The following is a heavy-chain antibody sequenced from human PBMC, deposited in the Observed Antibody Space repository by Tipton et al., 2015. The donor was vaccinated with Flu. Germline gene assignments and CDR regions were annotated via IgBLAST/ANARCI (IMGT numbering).Heavy chain of an antibody. CDR2: ISSSGSTI. CDR3: ARGIGALLRGVGYFGL. J-gene: IGHJ2*01. Sequence: CAASGFTFSSYEMNWVRQAPGKGLEWVSYISSSGSTIYYADSVKGRFTISRDNAKNSLYLQMNSLRAEDTAVYYCARGIGALLRGVGYFGLWGRGTLVTVSS. CDR1: GFTFSSYE. D-gene: IGHD3-16*01. V-gene: IGHV3-48*03.